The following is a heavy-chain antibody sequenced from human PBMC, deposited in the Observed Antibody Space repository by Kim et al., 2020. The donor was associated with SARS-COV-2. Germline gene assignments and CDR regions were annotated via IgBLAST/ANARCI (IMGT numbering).Heavy chain of an antibody. V-gene: IGHV3-21*01. Sequence: GGSLRLSCAASGFTFNTYTMDWVRQAPVKGLELVSSITVSSTHIHYADSVKGRFTISRDNARNPVYLQMNSLRVDDTAMYYCARGWFGQVGDYWGQGTRVRVSS. CDR1: GFTFNTYT. CDR3: ARGWFGQVGDY. D-gene: IGHD3-10*01. J-gene: IGHJ4*02. CDR2: ITVSSTHI.